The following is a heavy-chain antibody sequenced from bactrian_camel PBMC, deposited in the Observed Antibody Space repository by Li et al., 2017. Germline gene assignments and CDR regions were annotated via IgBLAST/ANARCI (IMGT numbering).Heavy chain of an antibody. CDR1: GLTFDLYS. CDR3: ATGWGDIIRVGPCFRY. J-gene: IGHJ6*01. Sequence: HVQLVESGGGLVQAGGSLRLSCTASGLTFDLYSMGWFRQAPGKERETVSAIKWGGNWTGTYTYYADSVKGRFSISQDNTNNTVYLQVNSLKPEDTAMYYCATGWGDIIRVGPCFRYWAQGTQVTVS. D-gene: IGHD5*01. V-gene: IGHV3S60*01. CDR2: IKWGGNWTGTYT.